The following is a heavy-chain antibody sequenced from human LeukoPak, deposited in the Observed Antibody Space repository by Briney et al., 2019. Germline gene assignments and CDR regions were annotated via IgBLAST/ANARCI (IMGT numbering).Heavy chain of an antibody. CDR3: AKDKEGIVVVVAGLLDY. J-gene: IGHJ4*02. D-gene: IGHD2-15*01. CDR1: GFTFSSYG. CDR2: ISGSGGNT. Sequence: GGSLRLSCAASGFTFSSYGMSWVRQAPGKGLEWVSGISGSGGNTYNADSVKGRFTISRDNSKNTLYLHMNSLRAEDTAVYYCAKDKEGIVVVVAGLLDYWGQGTLVTVSS. V-gene: IGHV3-23*01.